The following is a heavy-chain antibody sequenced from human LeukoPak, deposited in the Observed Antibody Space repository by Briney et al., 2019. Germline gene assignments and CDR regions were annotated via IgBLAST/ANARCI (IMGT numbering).Heavy chain of an antibody. CDR3: ARENGGGSDY. CDR1: GFTLSGYV. V-gene: IGHV3-64*01. J-gene: IGHJ4*02. CDR2: ITSDGGTT. Sequence: GGSLRLSCAASGFTLSGYVMHWVRQAPGRGPESVSAITSDGGTTYYASSVKGRFTISRDNSKNTLYLQMGSLRTEDMAVYYCARENGGGSDYWGQGTLVTVSS. D-gene: IGHD5-24*01.